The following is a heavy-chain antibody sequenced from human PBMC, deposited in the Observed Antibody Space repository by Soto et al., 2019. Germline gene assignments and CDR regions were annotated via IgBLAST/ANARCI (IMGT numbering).Heavy chain of an antibody. D-gene: IGHD3-3*01. J-gene: IGHJ6*02. V-gene: IGHV1-46*01. CDR1: GYTFTSYY. CDR2: INPSGGST. CDR3: AREKSNYDFWSGPPGRYYYGMDV. Sequence: ASVKVSCKASGYTFTSYYMHWVRQAPGQGLEWMGIINPSGGSTSYAQKFQGRVTMTRDTSTSTVYMELSSLRSDDTAVYYCAREKSNYDFWSGPPGRYYYGMDVWGQGTTVTVSS.